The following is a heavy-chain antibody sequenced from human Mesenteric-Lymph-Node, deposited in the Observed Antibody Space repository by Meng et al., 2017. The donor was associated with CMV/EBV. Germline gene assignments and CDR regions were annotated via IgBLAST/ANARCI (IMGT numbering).Heavy chain of an antibody. J-gene: IGHJ4*02. CDR1: GYTFTNYA. CDR2: INTNTGNP. D-gene: IGHD2-2*01. V-gene: IGHV7-4-1*02. Sequence: SGYTFTNYAMNWVRQAPGQGLEWMGWINTNTGNPTYAQGFTGRFVFSLDTSFSTAYLQISSLKAEDTAVYYCAREYCSGTTCYDYFDYWGQGTLVTVSS. CDR3: AREYCSGTTCYDYFDY.